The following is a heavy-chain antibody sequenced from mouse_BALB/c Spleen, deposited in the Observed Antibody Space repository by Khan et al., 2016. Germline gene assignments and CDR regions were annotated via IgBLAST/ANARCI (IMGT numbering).Heavy chain of an antibody. Sequence: EVQLQESGPDLVKPSQSLSLTCTVTGYSITSDYSWHWIRQFPGNKLEWMGYIHYSGSTNYNPSLTSRISITRDTSKNHFFLQLTSVTTEDTAAYYCARLRDWYFDVWGAGTTVTVSS. CDR2: IHYSGST. V-gene: IGHV3-1*02. CDR1: GYSITSDYS. J-gene: IGHJ1*01. CDR3: ARLRDWYFDV. D-gene: IGHD1-1*01.